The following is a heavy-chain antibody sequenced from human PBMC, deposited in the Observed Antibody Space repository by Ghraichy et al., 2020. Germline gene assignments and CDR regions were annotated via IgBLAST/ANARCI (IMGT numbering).Heavy chain of an antibody. J-gene: IGHJ5*02. CDR2: IITYSGNT. CDR3: ARGINWFDP. CDR1: GYTFFSHG. V-gene: IGHV1-18*04. Sequence: ASVKVSCKASGYTFFSHGISWVRQAPGQGLEWMGWIITYSGNTHYAQNLQGRVTMTTDTSTNTAYMELRSLRSDDTAVYYCARGINWFDPWGQGTLVTVSS.